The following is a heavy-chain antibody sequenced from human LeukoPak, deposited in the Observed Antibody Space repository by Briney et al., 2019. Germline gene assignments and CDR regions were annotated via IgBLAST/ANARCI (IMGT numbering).Heavy chain of an antibody. CDR1: GGSFSGYY. CDR2: INHSGST. Sequence: MPSETLSLTCAVYGGSFSGYYWSWIRQPPGKGLEWIGEINHSGSTNYNPSLKSRVTISVDTSKNQFSLKLSSVTAADTAVYYCARAPPYNWNYVLSYFDYWGQGTLVTVSS. D-gene: IGHD1-7*01. CDR3: ARAPPYNWNYVLSYFDY. J-gene: IGHJ4*02. V-gene: IGHV4-34*09.